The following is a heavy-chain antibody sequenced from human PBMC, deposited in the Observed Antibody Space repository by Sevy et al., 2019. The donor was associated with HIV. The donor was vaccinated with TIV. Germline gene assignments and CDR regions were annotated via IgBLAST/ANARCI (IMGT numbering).Heavy chain of an antibody. CDR1: GFTFSSYG. V-gene: IGHV3-33*01. Sequence: GGSLRLSCAASGFTFSSYGMHWVHQAPGKGLEWVAVIWYDGSNKYYADSVKGRFTISRDNSKNTLYLQMNSLRAEDTAVYYCARDAHYCSGGSCYSIAPDYWGQGTLVTVSS. CDR3: ARDAHYCSGGSCYSIAPDY. CDR2: IWYDGSNK. D-gene: IGHD2-15*01. J-gene: IGHJ4*02.